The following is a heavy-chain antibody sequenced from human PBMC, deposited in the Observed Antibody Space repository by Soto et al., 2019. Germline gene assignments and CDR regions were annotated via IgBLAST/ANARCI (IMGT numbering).Heavy chain of an antibody. V-gene: IGHV4-30-2*05. J-gene: IGHJ6*02. CDR3: ARKQSSGWLGDYYYYGLDI. Sequence: SETLSLTCAVSGGSISSGGYSWSWIRQPPGKGLEWIGYIYHSGSTYYNPSLKSRVTISLDTSKNQFSLNLSSVAATDTALYYCARKQSSGWLGDYYYYGLDIWGQGTTVTVSS. CDR1: GGSISSGGYS. D-gene: IGHD6-19*01. CDR2: IYHSGST.